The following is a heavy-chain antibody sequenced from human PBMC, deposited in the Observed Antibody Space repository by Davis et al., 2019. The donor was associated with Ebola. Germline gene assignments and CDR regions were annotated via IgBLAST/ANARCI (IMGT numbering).Heavy chain of an antibody. CDR3: ATGWGELLGDY. J-gene: IGHJ4*02. CDR2: INAGNGNT. Sequence: ASVKVSCKASGYTFTSYAMHWVRRAPGQRLEWMGWINAGNGNTKYSQKFQGRVTMTTDTSTSTAYMELRSLRSDDTAVYYCATGWGELLGDYWGQGTLVTVSS. CDR1: GYTFTSYA. D-gene: IGHD1-26*01. V-gene: IGHV1-3*01.